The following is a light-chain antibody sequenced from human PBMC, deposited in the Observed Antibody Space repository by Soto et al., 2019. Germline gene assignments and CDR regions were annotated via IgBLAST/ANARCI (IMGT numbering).Light chain of an antibody. J-gene: IGLJ1*01. V-gene: IGLV1-47*01. CDR3: AAWDESLSGYV. CDR2: RND. CDR1: RSNIGSNY. Sequence: QPVLTQPPSASGTPGQRVTISCSGSRSNIGSNYVYWYQQLPGTAPKLLIYRNDQRPSGVPDRFSGSKSGTSASLAISGLRSEDEADYYCAAWDESLSGYVFGTGTKVTVL.